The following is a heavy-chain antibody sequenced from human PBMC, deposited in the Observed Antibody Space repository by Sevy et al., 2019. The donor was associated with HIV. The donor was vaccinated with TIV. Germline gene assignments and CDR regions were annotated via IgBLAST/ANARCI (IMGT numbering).Heavy chain of an antibody. CDR2: TYYRSKWYN. CDR3: ARGGYDILTGFETDDAFDI. V-gene: IGHV6-1*01. CDR1: GDSVSSNSAA. J-gene: IGHJ3*02. Sequence: SQTLSLTCAISGDSVSSNSAAWNWIRQSPSRGLEWLGRTYYRSKWYNDYAVSVKSRITINPDTSKNQFSLQLNSVTPEDTAVYYCARGGYDILTGFETDDAFDIWGQGTMVTVS. D-gene: IGHD3-9*01.